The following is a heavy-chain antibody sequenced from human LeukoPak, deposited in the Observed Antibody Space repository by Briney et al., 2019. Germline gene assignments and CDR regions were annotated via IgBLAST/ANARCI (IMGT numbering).Heavy chain of an antibody. Sequence: PSETLSLTCAVYGGSFSGYYWSWIRQPPGKGLEWIGYIYYSGSTNYNPSLKSRVTISVDTSKNQFSLKLSSVTAADTAVYYCARGVLVRGVNIAYYYYYMDVWGKGTTVTVSS. D-gene: IGHD3-10*01. CDR2: IYYSGST. CDR1: GGSFSGYY. CDR3: ARGVLVRGVNIAYYYYYMDV. V-gene: IGHV4-59*01. J-gene: IGHJ6*03.